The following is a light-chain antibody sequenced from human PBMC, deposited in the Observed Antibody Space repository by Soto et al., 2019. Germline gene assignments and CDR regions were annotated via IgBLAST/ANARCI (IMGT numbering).Light chain of an antibody. CDR1: QSLNND. CDR3: QQYNDWRQYT. V-gene: IGKV3-15*01. Sequence: EIILTQSPVTLSASPGERATLSCRASQSLNNDLAWYQHKPGQSPRLLIYAASSRATGVPARVSGSGSGTEFTLTISGLQAEDFAVYYCQQYNDWRQYTFGQGTRL. J-gene: IGKJ2*01. CDR2: AAS.